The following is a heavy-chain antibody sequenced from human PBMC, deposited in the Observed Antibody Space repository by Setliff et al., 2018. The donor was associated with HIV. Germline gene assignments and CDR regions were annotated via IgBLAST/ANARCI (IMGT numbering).Heavy chain of an antibody. CDR2: ITSSGSTI. D-gene: IGHD5-12*01. CDR1: GFTFSDYY. Sequence: PGGSLRLSCAASGFTFSDYYMSWIRQAPGKGLEWVSYITSSGSTIYYADSVKGRFTISRDNAKNSLYLQMNSLRAEDTAIYYCARDWRSGYDLNFDYWGQGTLVTVSS. CDR3: ARDWRSGYDLNFDY. V-gene: IGHV3-11*04. J-gene: IGHJ4*02.